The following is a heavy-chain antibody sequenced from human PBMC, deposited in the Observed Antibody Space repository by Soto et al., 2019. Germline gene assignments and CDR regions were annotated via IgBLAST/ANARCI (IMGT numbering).Heavy chain of an antibody. CDR3: AGVRGVNWFDP. V-gene: IGHV4-31*03. J-gene: IGHJ5*02. D-gene: IGHD3-10*01. CDR2: IYYSGST. CDR1: GGSISSGGYY. Sequence: QVQLQESGPGLVKPSQTLSLTCTVSGGSISSGGYYWSWIRQHPGKGLKWIGYIYYSGSTYYNPSPPSRVTITLDTSKNQFALKLSSVTAADTAVSYCAGVRGVNWFDPWGQGTLVTVSS.